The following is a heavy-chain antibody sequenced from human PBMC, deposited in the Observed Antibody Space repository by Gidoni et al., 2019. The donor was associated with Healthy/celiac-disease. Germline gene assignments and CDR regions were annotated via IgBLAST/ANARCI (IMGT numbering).Heavy chain of an antibody. D-gene: IGHD5-18*01. CDR2: ISGSGGST. CDR3: AKRAGVDTGFFDY. CDR1: GFTFSSYA. Sequence: EVQLLESGGGLVQPGGSLSLSCAASGFTFSSYAMRWVRPAPGKGLGWVSAISGSGGSTYYADSVKGRFTISRDNSKNTLYLKMNSLRAEDTAVYYCAKRAGVDTGFFDYWGQGTLVTVSS. V-gene: IGHV3-23*01. J-gene: IGHJ4*02.